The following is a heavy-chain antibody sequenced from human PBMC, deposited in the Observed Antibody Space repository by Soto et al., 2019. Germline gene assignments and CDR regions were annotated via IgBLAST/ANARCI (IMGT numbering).Heavy chain of an antibody. D-gene: IGHD6-13*01. V-gene: IGHV3-15*01. Sequence: EVQLVESGGGLVKPGGSLRLSCAASGFTFINAWMSWVRQAPGNGLEWVGRIKSKTDGGTTDDAAPVKGRFTISRVVSKNTLYLQMNSLKTEDTAGYYCTTSDRGIAAGVDAFDIWGQGTMVTVSS. J-gene: IGHJ3*02. CDR1: GFTFINAW. CDR3: TTSDRGIAAGVDAFDI. CDR2: IKSKTDGGTT.